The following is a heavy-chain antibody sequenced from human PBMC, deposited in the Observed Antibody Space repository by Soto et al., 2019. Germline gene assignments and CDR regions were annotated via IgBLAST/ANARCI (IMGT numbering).Heavy chain of an antibody. J-gene: IGHJ4*02. D-gene: IGHD6-6*01. CDR1: GGCISSGDYY. V-gene: IGHV4-30-4*01. CDR3: ARYGAPYSSSSNFDY. Sequence: SETLSLTCTVSGGCISSGDYYWSWIRHPPGKGLEWIGYIYYSGSTYYKPSLKSRVTISVDTSKNQFSLKLSSGTAADTAVYYCARYGAPYSSSSNFDYWGQGTLVTVSS. CDR2: IYYSGST.